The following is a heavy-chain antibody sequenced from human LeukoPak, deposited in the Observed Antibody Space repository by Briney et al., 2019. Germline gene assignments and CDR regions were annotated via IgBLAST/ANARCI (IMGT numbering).Heavy chain of an antibody. CDR3: ARIAVTTGPDY. Sequence: SETLSLTCTVSGGSISSYYWSWNRQPPGKGLEWIGYIYYSGSTNYNPSLKSRVTISVDTSKNQFSLKLTSVTAADTAVYYCARIAVTTGPDYWGQGTLVTVSS. CDR1: GGSISSYY. V-gene: IGHV4-59*01. D-gene: IGHD4-17*01. CDR2: IYYSGST. J-gene: IGHJ4*02.